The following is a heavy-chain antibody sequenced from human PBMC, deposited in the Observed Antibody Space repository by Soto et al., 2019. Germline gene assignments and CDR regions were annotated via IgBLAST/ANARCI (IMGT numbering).Heavy chain of an antibody. CDR3: ASLPPSVDMATAMGDY. Sequence: QVQLVQSGAEVKKPGSSVKVSCKASGGTFSSYAISWVRQAPGQGLEWMGGIIPIFGTANYAQKFQGRVTITADKSTSTAYMELSSLRSEDTAVYYCASLPPSVDMATAMGDYWGQGTLVTVSS. CDR2: IIPIFGTA. D-gene: IGHD5-18*01. CDR1: GGTFSSYA. J-gene: IGHJ4*02. V-gene: IGHV1-69*06.